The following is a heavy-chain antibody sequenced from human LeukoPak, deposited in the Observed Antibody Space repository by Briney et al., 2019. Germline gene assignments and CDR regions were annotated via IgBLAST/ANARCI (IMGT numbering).Heavy chain of an antibody. D-gene: IGHD1-26*01. CDR1: GFIFDDYA. Sequence: GGSLRLSCAASGFIFDDYAMHWVREAPGKGLEWVSGISWNSNTIGYADSVKGRFTISGDNAKNSLYLQMNSLRPEDTALYYCAKDAGGYYYYYMGVWGKGTTVTISS. CDR2: ISWNSNTI. J-gene: IGHJ6*03. CDR3: AKDAGGYYYYYMGV. V-gene: IGHV3-9*01.